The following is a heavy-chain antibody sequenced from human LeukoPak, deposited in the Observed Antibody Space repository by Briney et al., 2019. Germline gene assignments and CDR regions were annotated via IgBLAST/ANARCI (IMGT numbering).Heavy chain of an antibody. CDR3: ARVKDGSGNYRYFDY. V-gene: IGHV3-74*01. CDR2: INTDGNST. CDR1: GFTFSSYW. Sequence: PGGSLRLSCAASGFTFSSYWMHWVRQAPGKGLVWVSRINTDGNSTNYAGSLKGRFTISRDNAKNTLYLQMNNLRAEDTAVYYCARVKDGSGNYRYFDYWGQGTLVTVSS. D-gene: IGHD3-10*01. J-gene: IGHJ4*02.